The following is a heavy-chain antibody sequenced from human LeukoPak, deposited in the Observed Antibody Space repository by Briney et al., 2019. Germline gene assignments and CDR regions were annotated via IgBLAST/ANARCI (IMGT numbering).Heavy chain of an antibody. Sequence: GGSLRLSCAASGFTFNFFWMHCVRQVPGKGLVWVSGINNDGTATYYADSVKDRFTISRDNAKNMVYLQMNGLRAEDTTVYYCATVSEYWGQGTLVTVSS. J-gene: IGHJ4*02. CDR2: INNDGTAT. CDR3: ATVSEY. CDR1: GFTFNFFW. V-gene: IGHV3-74*01.